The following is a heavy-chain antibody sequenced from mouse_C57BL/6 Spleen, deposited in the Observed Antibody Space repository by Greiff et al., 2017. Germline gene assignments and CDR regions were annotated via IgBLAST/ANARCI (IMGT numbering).Heavy chain of an antibody. V-gene: IGHV1-20*01. J-gene: IGHJ1*03. CDR2: INPYNGDT. D-gene: IGHD1-1*01. Sequence: EVKLLESGPELVKPGDSVKISCKASGYSFTGYFMNWVMQSHGKSLEWIGRINPYNGDTFYNQKFKGKATLTVDKSSSTAHMELRSLTSEDSAVYYCAREGNYYGSSYWYFDVWGTGTTVTVSS. CDR1: GYSFTGYF. CDR3: AREGNYYGSSYWYFDV.